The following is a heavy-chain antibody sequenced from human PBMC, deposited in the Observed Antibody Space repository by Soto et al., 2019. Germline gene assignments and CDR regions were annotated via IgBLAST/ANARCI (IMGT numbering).Heavy chain of an antibody. CDR2: IPNSGGRT. D-gene: IGHD3-10*01. CDR1: VFTFSRYA. Sequence: SWGALVVSCATSVFTFSRYAMTWVRQAPGKGLEWVSSIPNSGGRTSLADPVKGRFTISRDNSKNTLYLQMNSLRDEDTAVYYCASRGRYYGMDVWGQGTTVTVSS. CDR3: ASRGRYYGMDV. J-gene: IGHJ6*02. V-gene: IGHV3-23*01.